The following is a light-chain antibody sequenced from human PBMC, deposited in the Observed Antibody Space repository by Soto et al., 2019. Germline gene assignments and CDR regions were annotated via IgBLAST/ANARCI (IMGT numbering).Light chain of an antibody. CDR3: QQHSSSSPYR. Sequence: DIQMTQSPSTLSASVGDRVTITCRASQSISSWLAWYQAKPGKAPNLHIYKAYTLGSGVPSRFSGGGSGTEFTLTISSLQPDDFATYYCQQHSSSSPYRFGQGTKLEIK. CDR2: KAY. CDR1: QSISSW. J-gene: IGKJ2*03. V-gene: IGKV1-5*03.